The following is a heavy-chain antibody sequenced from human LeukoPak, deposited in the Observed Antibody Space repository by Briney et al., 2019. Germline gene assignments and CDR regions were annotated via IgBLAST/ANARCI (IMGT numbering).Heavy chain of an antibody. CDR2: INPNSGGT. CDR3: ARVPGYCSSTSCRGFDP. Sequence: ASVKVSCKASGYTFTGYYMHWVRQAPGQGLEWMGWINPNSGGTNYAQKFQGRVTMTRDTSISTAYMELSRLRSDDTAVYYCARVPGYCSSTSCRGFDPWGRRTLVTVSS. D-gene: IGHD2-2*01. CDR1: GYTFTGYY. V-gene: IGHV1-2*02. J-gene: IGHJ5*02.